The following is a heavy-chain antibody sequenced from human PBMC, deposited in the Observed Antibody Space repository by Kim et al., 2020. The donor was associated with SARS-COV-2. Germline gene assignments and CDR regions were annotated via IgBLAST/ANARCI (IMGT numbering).Heavy chain of an antibody. V-gene: IGHV4-31*03. CDR2: IYYSGST. CDR1: GGSISSGGYY. J-gene: IGHJ5*02. D-gene: IGHD3-10*01. CDR3: ARGRILWFGEFPISDWFDP. Sequence: SETLSLTCTVSGGSISSGGYYWSWIRQHPGKGLEWIGYIYYSGSTYYNPSLKSRVTISVDTSKNQFSLKLSSVTAADTAVYYCARGRILWFGEFPISDWFDPWGQGTLVTVSS.